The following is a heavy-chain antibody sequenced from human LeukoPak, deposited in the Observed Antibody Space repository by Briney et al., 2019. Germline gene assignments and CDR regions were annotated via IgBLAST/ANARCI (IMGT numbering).Heavy chain of an antibody. V-gene: IGHV1-69*05. CDR2: IIPIFGRA. D-gene: IGHD5-24*01. CDR3: ASERWLQSERYFDY. J-gene: IGHJ4*02. CDR1: GGTFSNYA. Sequence: ASVKDSCKASGGTFSNYAISWVRQAPGQGLEWMGRIIPIFGRANYAQKCQGRVAMTTDQSTSTAYMELSSLRSEDTAVYYCASERWLQSERYFDYWGQGTLVTVSS.